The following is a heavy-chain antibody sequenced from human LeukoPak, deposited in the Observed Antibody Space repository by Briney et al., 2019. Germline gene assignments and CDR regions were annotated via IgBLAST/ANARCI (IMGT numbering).Heavy chain of an antibody. D-gene: IGHD3-10*01. CDR3: ARDDGFRTVDY. CDR2: IKPDGSEK. Sequence: PGGSLRLCCAASGFTFSSYWMSWVRQVPGKGLEWVANIKPDGSEKYFVDSVKGRFTISRDNAKNSLYLQMNSLRAEDTAVYYCARDDGFRTVDYWGQGTLVTVSS. V-gene: IGHV3-7*01. J-gene: IGHJ4*02. CDR1: GFTFSSYW.